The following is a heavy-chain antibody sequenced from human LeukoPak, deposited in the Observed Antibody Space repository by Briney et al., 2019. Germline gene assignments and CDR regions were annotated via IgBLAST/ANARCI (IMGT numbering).Heavy chain of an antibody. V-gene: IGHV1-2*06. CDR2: INPNSGGT. Sequence: ASVKVSCKASGYTFTSFDISWVRQAPGQGLEWMGRINPNSGGTNYAQKFQGRVTMTRDTSISTAYMELSRLRSDDTAVYYCARVLYYYDSSGPFDYWGQGTLVTVSS. CDR1: GYTFTSFD. CDR3: ARVLYYYDSSGPFDY. D-gene: IGHD3-22*01. J-gene: IGHJ4*02.